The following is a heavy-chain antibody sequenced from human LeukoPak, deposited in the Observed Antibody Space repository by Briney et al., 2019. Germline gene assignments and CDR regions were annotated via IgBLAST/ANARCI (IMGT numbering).Heavy chain of an antibody. CDR2: ISRNSLYM. CDR3: ARDKVGHDFWSGYSDF. CDR1: GFTFGSHA. J-gene: IGHJ4*02. V-gene: IGHV3-21*06. D-gene: IGHD3-3*01. Sequence: PGGSLRLSCVASGFTFGSHAMNWVRQAPGQGLEWVSSISRNSLYMYYADSLKRRFTISRDNAKNSLYLQMDSLRAEDTAVYYCARDKVGHDFWSGYSDFWGQGTLVTVSS.